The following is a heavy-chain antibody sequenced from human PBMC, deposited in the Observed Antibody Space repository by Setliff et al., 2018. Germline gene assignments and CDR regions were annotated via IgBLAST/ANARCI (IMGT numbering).Heavy chain of an antibody. CDR3: ARGYAARVGFGNWVDP. CDR1: GGSFSSFY. CDR2: INHSGTT. D-gene: IGHD6-6*01. V-gene: IGHV4-34*01. Sequence: SETLSLTCAVYGGSFSSFYWSWIRQPPGKGLEWIGEINHSGTTNYNPSLKSRVTISVDTPNNQFSLKLSSVTAADTAVFYCARGYAARVGFGNWVDPCGQGTLVTVSS. J-gene: IGHJ5*02.